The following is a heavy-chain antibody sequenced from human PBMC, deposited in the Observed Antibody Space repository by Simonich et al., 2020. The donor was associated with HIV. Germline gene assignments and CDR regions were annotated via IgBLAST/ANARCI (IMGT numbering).Heavy chain of an antibody. Sequence: QVQLQQWGAGLLKPSETLSLTCAVYGGSFSGYYWSWIRQPPGKGLEWIGEINHSGSTNIHPSLKSRVTISVDTSKNQFSLKLSSVTAADTAVYYCARLTAGGLGEYFQHWGQGTLVTVSS. V-gene: IGHV4-34*01. CDR2: INHSGST. CDR1: GGSFSGYY. J-gene: IGHJ1*01. CDR3: ARLTAGGLGEYFQH. D-gene: IGHD6-13*01.